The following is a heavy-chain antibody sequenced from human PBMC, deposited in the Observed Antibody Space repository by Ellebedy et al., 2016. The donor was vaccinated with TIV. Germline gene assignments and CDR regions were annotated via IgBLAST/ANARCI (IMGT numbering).Heavy chain of an antibody. CDR3: ARDAQGYDH. D-gene: IGHD2-15*01. CDR1: GFSFSSYW. V-gene: IGHV3-7*01. J-gene: IGHJ4*02. Sequence: GESLKISCAASGFSFSSYWMSWVRQAPGKGPEWVANINEDGGARYYVDSVKGRFTISRDNAQNSLFLQMNSLRAEDAAVYYCARDAQGYDHWGPGTLVTVSS. CDR2: INEDGGAR.